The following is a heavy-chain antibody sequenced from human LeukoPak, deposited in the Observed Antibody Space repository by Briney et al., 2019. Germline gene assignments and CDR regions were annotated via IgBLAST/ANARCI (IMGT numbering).Heavy chain of an antibody. J-gene: IGHJ1*01. Sequence: PGGSLRLSCAASGFTFSSYAMSWVRQAPGKGLEWVSAISGSGGSTYYADSVKGRFTISRDNSKNTLYLQMNSLRAEDTAVYYCAKVVRVRSIAVAGTGEYFQHWGQGTLVTVSS. V-gene: IGHV3-23*01. D-gene: IGHD6-19*01. CDR1: GFTFSSYA. CDR2: ISGSGGST. CDR3: AKVVRVRSIAVAGTGEYFQH.